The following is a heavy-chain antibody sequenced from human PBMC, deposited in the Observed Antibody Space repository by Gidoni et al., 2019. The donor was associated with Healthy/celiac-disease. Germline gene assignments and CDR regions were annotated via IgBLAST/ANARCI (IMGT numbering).Heavy chain of an antibody. CDR2: IIPIFGTA. Sequence: QVQLVQSGAEVKKPGSAVKVSCKASGGTFSSYAISWVRQAPGQGREWMGGIIPIFGTANYAQQFQGRVTITADNSTSTAYMELSSLRSEDTAVYYCAREYSSSSDYFDYWGQGTLVTVSS. D-gene: IGHD6-6*01. CDR3: AREYSSSSDYFDY. CDR1: GGTFSSYA. J-gene: IGHJ4*02. V-gene: IGHV1-69*06.